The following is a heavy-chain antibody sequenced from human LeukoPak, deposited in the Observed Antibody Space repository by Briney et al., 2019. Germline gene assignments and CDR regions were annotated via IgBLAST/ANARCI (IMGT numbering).Heavy chain of an antibody. Sequence: GGSLRLSRVASGLTFSRYWMTWVRQAPGKGLEWVASIKEDGSEIGYVDSVRGRFTISRDNAKNSLFLQMDILRADDTAVYYCTTQIGNPWQYWGQGTLVTVSS. V-gene: IGHV3-7*02. CDR2: IKEDGSEI. CDR3: TTQIGNPWQY. CDR1: GLTFSRYW. J-gene: IGHJ4*02. D-gene: IGHD2-21*01.